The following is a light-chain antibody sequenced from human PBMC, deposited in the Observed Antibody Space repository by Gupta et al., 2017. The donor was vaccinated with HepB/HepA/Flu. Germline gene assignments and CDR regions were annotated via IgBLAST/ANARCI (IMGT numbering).Light chain of an antibody. V-gene: IGLV2-14*01. CDR3: SSYTTSTTRGV. Sequence: SALPQPASLSWSPSPPITISCTRTSSDVGGYDYVSWYQQHTGDAPNLIIYDVSNRRSGISKRCSGSKYGNTASLTTAGLQAEDEADYYCSSYTTSTTRGVFGGGTKLTVL. CDR2: DVS. CDR1: SSDVGGYDY. J-gene: IGLJ3*02.